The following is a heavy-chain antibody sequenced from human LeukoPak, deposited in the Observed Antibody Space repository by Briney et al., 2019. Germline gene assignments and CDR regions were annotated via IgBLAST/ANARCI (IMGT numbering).Heavy chain of an antibody. V-gene: IGHV3-15*01. J-gene: IGHJ4*02. D-gene: IGHD4/OR15-4a*01. Sequence: GGSLRLSCAASGITFTKAWMSWVRQAPGEGLEWVGRFNRRSDGETTDYAAPVKGRFTISTDDSKNTLYLQMNSLRAEDTAVYYCARRAGAYSHPYDYWGQGTLVTVSS. CDR2: FNRRSDGETT. CDR1: GITFTKAW. CDR3: ARRAGAYSHPYDY.